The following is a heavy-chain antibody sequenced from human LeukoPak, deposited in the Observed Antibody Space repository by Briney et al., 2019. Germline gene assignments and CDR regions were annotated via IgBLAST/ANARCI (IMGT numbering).Heavy chain of an antibody. CDR3: ARGGYSFDY. CDR2: ISYSGNT. Sequence: SETLSLTCAVYGGSFSGYYWSWIRQPPGKGLEWIGYISYSGNTNYNPSLKSRVTISLDTSKNQFFLNLSSVTAADTAVYYCARGGYSFDYWGQGTLVTVSS. CDR1: GGSFSGYY. J-gene: IGHJ4*02. V-gene: IGHV4-34*11.